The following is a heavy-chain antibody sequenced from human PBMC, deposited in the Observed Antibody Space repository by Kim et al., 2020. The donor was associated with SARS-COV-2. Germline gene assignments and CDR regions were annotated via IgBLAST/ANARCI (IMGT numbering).Heavy chain of an antibody. D-gene: IGHD6-13*01. Sequence: ASVKVSCKASGYTFTSYAMNWVRQAPGQGLEWMGWINTNTGNPTYAQGFTGRFVFSLDTSVSTAYLQISSLKAEDTAVYYCARPPMTGYSSSWTGPYFDYWGQGTLVTVSS. J-gene: IGHJ4*02. V-gene: IGHV7-4-1*02. CDR3: ARPPMTGYSSSWTGPYFDY. CDR2: INTNTGNP. CDR1: GYTFTSYA.